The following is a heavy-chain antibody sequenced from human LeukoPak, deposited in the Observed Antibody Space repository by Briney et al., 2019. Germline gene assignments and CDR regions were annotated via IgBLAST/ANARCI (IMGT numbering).Heavy chain of an antibody. CDR3: ARLVQQLSSFDY. V-gene: IGHV1-18*01. D-gene: IGHD6-6*01. J-gene: IGHJ4*02. Sequence: ASVKVSCKASGYTFTGYGISWVRQAPGQGLEWMGWISAYNGNTNYAQKLQGRVTMTTDTSTSTAYMELRSLRSDDTAVYYCARLVQQLSSFDYWGQGTLVTVSS. CDR2: ISAYNGNT. CDR1: GYTFTGYG.